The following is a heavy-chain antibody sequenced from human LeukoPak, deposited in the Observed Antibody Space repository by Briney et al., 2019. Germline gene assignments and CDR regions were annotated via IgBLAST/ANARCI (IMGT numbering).Heavy chain of an antibody. CDR2: ISSSSSTI. Sequence: GGSLRLSCAASGFTFSSYSVNWVRQAPGKGLEWASYISSSSSTIYYADSVKGRFTISRDNAKNSLYLQMNSLRAEDTAVYYCARVGGYFDYWGQGTLVTVSS. CDR3: ARVGGYFDY. V-gene: IGHV3-48*01. J-gene: IGHJ4*02. D-gene: IGHD3-16*01. CDR1: GFTFSSYS.